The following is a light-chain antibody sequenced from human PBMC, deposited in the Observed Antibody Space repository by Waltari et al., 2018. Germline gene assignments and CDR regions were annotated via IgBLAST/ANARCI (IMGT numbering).Light chain of an antibody. Sequence: QSALTQPASVSGTPGQSITISCTGPTSYVGSYDLFSWYQQHPGEAPKLLLCEVFKRPPDISRRFSGSKSGSTASLTISGLQPEDEADYYCCSYAGRGTYVFGSGTKVTV. CDR3: CSYAGRGTYV. CDR1: TSYVGSYDL. V-gene: IGLV2-23*02. CDR2: EVF. J-gene: IGLJ1*01.